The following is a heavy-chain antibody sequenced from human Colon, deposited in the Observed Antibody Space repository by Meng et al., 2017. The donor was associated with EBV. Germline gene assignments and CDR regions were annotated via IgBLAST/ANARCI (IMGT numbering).Heavy chain of an antibody. CDR2: IYHGGNT. CDR1: GASISSNNW. Sequence: QVLLACAGPGLVEPSGTLSLTCAVSGASISSNNWWSWVRQPPGKGLEWIGEIYHGGNTDYNPSLKSRVTISVDRSNDQFSLSLSSVTAADTAVYYCARGNAYNAPSFDYWGRGTLVTVSS. V-gene: IGHV4-4*02. J-gene: IGHJ4*02. D-gene: IGHD5-24*01. CDR3: ARGNAYNAPSFDY.